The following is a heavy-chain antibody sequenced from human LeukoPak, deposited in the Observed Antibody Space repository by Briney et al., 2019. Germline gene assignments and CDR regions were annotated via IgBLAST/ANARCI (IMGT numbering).Heavy chain of an antibody. CDR1: SGSISTYY. J-gene: IGHJ4*02. D-gene: IGHD4-17*01. Sequence: SETLSLTCTVSSGSISTYYWSWIRQPPGKGLEWIGYIYYSGSTNYNPSLKSRVSISVDTSKNQFSLKLSSVTAADTAVYYCARVRPTTVTFDYWGQGTLVTVSS. V-gene: IGHV4-59*08. CDR2: IYYSGST. CDR3: ARVRPTTVTFDY.